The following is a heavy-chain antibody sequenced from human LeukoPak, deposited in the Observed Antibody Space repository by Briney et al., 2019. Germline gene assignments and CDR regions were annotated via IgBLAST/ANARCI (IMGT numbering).Heavy chain of an antibody. V-gene: IGHV3-7*01. Sequence: PGGSLRLSCAASGFTFSNYWMQWVRQAPGKGLEWVANINQDGSEKHYVDSVKGRFIISRDNTKNSLYLQMTSLRGEDTAVYYCARGVSTAFWGQGTLVTVSS. J-gene: IGHJ4*02. CDR3: ARGVSTAF. CDR1: GFTFSNYW. CDR2: INQDGSEK.